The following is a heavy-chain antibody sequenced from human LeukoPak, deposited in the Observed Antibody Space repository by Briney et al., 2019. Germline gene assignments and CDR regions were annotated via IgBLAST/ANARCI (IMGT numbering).Heavy chain of an antibody. Sequence: ASAKVSCKASGYTFTRYYMHWVRQAPGQGLEWMGWVNTHTGATNYAQKFQGAVTMTRDTSISTAYMELSRPRSDDTAMYYCARSGRGHVYGFFDYWGQGTLVTVSS. CDR2: VNTHTGAT. J-gene: IGHJ4*02. CDR3: ARSGRGHVYGFFDY. D-gene: IGHD3-10*01. CDR1: GYTFTRYY. V-gene: IGHV1-2*02.